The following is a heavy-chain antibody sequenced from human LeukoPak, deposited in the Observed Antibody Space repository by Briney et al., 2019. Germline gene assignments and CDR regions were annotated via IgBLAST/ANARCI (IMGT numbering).Heavy chain of an antibody. CDR2: ITSSSTTI. J-gene: IGHJ4*02. CDR3: ARVRGTALVNMYFDY. CDR1: GFTFTSHS. D-gene: IGHD2-21*02. V-gene: IGHV3-48*02. Sequence: PGWSLRLSCATSGFTFTSHSMNWVRQAPGKGLEWVSFITSSSTTIYYADSVKGRFTISRDNAKNSLYLQMNSLRDEDTAVYYCARVRGTALVNMYFDYWSQGTLVTVSS.